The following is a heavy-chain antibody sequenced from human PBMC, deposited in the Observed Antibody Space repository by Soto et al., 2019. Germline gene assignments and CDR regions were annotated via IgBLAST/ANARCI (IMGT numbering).Heavy chain of an antibody. J-gene: IGHJ4*02. CDR1: GFTFSSYA. V-gene: IGHV3-33*08. Sequence: GGSLRLSCAASGFTFSSYAMHWVRQAPGKGLEWVAVIWYDGSNKYYADSVKGRFTISRDNSKNTLYLQMNSLRAEDTAVYYCARAGNARSSLWFGDHHASYEFDYWGQGTLVTVSS. D-gene: IGHD3-10*01. CDR3: ARAGNARSSLWFGDHHASYEFDY. CDR2: IWYDGSNK.